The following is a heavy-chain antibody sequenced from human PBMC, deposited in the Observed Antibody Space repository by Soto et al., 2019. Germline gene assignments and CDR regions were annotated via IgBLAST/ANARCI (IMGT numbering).Heavy chain of an antibody. Sequence: SETLSLTCTVSGGSISGYYWSWIRQSPEKGLEYIGYISYSGSTYYNLSLKSRVTISVDTSKNQFSLRLTSVTAADTAVYSCARLGAYYKALDSWGQGTLVTVS. V-gene: IGHV4-59*08. D-gene: IGHD3-22*01. CDR3: ARLGAYYKALDS. CDR1: GGSISGYY. CDR2: ISYSGST. J-gene: IGHJ4*02.